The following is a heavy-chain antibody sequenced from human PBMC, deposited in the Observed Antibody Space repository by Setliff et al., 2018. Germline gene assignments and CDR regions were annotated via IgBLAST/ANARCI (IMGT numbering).Heavy chain of an antibody. Sequence: GGSLRLSCAASGFTFSSYAQHWVRQAPGKGLEWVAFIAHDGSNKFYADSVKGRFTISRDNSKNTLYLQMNSLQSEDTAVYYCARRGVGMGMDVWGKGTPVT. CDR2: IAHDGSNK. CDR1: GFTFSSYA. J-gene: IGHJ6*03. CDR3: ARRGVGMGMDV. D-gene: IGHD2-2*01. V-gene: IGHV3-30*07.